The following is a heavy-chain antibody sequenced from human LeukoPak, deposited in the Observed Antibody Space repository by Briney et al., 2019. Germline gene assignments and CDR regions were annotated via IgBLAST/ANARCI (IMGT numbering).Heavy chain of an antibody. CDR1: GFTFSSYS. CDR2: ISSSRSYI. CDR3: ARDPYSGTYGDTYYYYMGV. V-gene: IGHV3-21*01. D-gene: IGHD1-26*01. Sequence: GGSLRLFCAASGFTFSSYSMNWVRQAPGKGLEDVSFISSSRSYIYYADSVKDRFTISRDNPRNSLYLQMNSLRAEDTAVYYCARDPYSGTYGDTYYYYMGVWGKGTTVTISS. J-gene: IGHJ6*03.